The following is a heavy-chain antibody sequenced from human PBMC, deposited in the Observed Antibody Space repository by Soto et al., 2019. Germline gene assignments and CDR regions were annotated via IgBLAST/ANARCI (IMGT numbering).Heavy chain of an antibody. CDR3: ARDWRGNTCPCMDV. J-gene: IGHJ6*02. CDR1: GFTFVNYA. D-gene: IGHD5-12*01. CDR2: ITSNGDRI. Sequence: GGSLRLSCAASGFTFVNYAMTWGRQAPGKGLEWVSSITSNGDRIYYADSVKGRFTISRDNSKDTLSLQMDSLRAEDAATYYCARDWRGNTCPCMDVWGQGTTVTVSS. V-gene: IGHV3-23*01.